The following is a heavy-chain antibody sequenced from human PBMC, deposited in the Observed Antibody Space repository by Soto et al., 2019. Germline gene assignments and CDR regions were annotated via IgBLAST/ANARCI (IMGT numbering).Heavy chain of an antibody. Sequence: GESLKISCKGSGYSFTSYWIGWVRQMPGKGLEWMGIIYPGDSDTRYSPSFQGQVTISADKSISTAYLQWSSLKASDTAMYYCARRRYCSSTSCYGNGFDPWGQGTLVTVSS. CDR3: ARRRYCSSTSCYGNGFDP. D-gene: IGHD2-2*01. J-gene: IGHJ5*02. CDR2: IYPGDSDT. CDR1: GYSFTSYW. V-gene: IGHV5-51*01.